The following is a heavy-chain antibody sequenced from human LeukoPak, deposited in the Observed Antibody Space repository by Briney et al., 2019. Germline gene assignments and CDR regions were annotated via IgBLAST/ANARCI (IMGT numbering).Heavy chain of an antibody. CDR3: AKGPRMTTVTNYFDY. Sequence: GGSLRLSCAASGFTFNSYAMGWVRQAPGKGLEWVSGISGSGGATYYAGSVKGRFTISRDNSKNTLYLQMYSLRAEDTAVYYCAKGPRMTTVTNYFDYWGQGTLVTVSS. J-gene: IGHJ4*02. CDR2: ISGSGGAT. CDR1: GFTFNSYA. D-gene: IGHD4-17*01. V-gene: IGHV3-23*01.